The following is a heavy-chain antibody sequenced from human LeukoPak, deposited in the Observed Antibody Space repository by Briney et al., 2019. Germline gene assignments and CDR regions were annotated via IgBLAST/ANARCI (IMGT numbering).Heavy chain of an antibody. Sequence: ASVKVSCKASGYTFTSYDINWVRQATGQGLEWMGWMNPNSGNTGYAQKFQGRVTITRNTSISTAYMELSSLRSEDTAVYYCARGGKMSGVVTFYYYYYMDVWGKGTTVTVSS. CDR1: GYTFTSYD. J-gene: IGHJ6*03. CDR3: ARGGKMSGVVTFYYYYYMDV. D-gene: IGHD3-3*01. CDR2: MNPNSGNT. V-gene: IGHV1-8*03.